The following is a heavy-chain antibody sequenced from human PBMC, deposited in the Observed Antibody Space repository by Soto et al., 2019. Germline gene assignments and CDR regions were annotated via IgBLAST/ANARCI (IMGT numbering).Heavy chain of an antibody. CDR3: ARERMNGLDV. CDR1: GYTFTAHN. CDR2: INPDNGDT. V-gene: IGHV1-2*02. J-gene: IGHJ6*02. Sequence: LSVFRKASGYTFTAHNMHWVRQAPGQGLEWMGWINPDNGDTNYAQKSQGRVTMTRDTSISTAYMELSRLRSDDTAVFYCARERMNGLDVWGQGTMVTAP.